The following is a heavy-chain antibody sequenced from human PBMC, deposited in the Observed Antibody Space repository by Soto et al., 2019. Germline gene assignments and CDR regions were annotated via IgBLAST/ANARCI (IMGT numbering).Heavy chain of an antibody. CDR2: INPSGGST. CDR3: ARSRLGYCSSTSCLGPRTFDY. Sequence: ASVKVSCKASGYTFTSYYMHWVRQAPGQGLEWMGIINPSGGSTSYAQKFQGRVTMTRDTSTSTVYMELSSLRSEDTAVYYCARSRLGYCSSTSCLGPRTFDYWGQGTLVTVSS. V-gene: IGHV1-46*03. D-gene: IGHD2-2*01. J-gene: IGHJ4*02. CDR1: GYTFTSYY.